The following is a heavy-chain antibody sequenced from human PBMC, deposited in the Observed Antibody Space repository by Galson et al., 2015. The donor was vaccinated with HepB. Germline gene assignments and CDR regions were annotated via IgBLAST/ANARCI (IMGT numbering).Heavy chain of an antibody. V-gene: IGHV6-1*01. CDR1: EDSVSSNSAA. CDR2: TYYRSKWYN. D-gene: IGHD6-19*01. Sequence: CAISEDSVSSNSAAWNWIRQSPSRGLEWLGRTYYRSKWYNDYAVSVKSRITINPDTSKNQFSLQLNSVTPEDTAVYYCARWPIAVATSKYYFDYWGQGTLVTVSS. J-gene: IGHJ4*02. CDR3: ARWPIAVATSKYYFDY.